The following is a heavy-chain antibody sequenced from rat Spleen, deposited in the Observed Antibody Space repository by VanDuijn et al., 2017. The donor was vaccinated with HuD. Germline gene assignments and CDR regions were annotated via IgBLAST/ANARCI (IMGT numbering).Heavy chain of an antibody. CDR3: TRRGLYWDYFDY. Sequence: EVQLVESGGGLVQPGRSLKLSCAASGFTFSNYYMAWVRQAPTKGLEWVASITNASGRTYYPDSVKGRFTISRDTAQNTLYLQMNSLRSEDTATYYCTRRGLYWDYFDYWGQGVMVTVSS. J-gene: IGHJ2*01. D-gene: IGHD1-1*01. CDR2: ITNASGRT. V-gene: IGHV5-27*01. CDR1: GFTFSNYY.